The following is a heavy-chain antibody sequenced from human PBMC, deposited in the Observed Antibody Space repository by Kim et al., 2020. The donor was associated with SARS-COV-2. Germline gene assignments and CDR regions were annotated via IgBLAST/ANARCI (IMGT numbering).Heavy chain of an antibody. V-gene: IGHV3-21*01. J-gene: IGHJ4*02. CDR1: GFTFSSYS. D-gene: IGHD4-17*01. CDR3: ARVLTVTTYPIDY. CDR2: ISSSSSYI. Sequence: GGSLRLSCAASGFTFSSYSMNWVRQAPGKGLEWVSSISSSSSYIYYADSVKGRFTISRDNAKNSLYLQMNSLRAEDTAVYYCARVLTVTTYPIDYWGQGTLVTVSS.